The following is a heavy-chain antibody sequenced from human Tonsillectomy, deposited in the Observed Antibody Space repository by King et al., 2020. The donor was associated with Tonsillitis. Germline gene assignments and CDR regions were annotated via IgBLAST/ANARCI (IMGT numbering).Heavy chain of an antibody. CDR1: GFAFRSCG. V-gene: IGHV3-33*01. CDR2: ISYDGVRQ. Sequence: VQLQESGGGVVQPGRSLRLSCASSGFAFRSCGMHWVRQAPGKGLEWVAVISYDGVRQNYADSVKGRFTISRDNSKNTLYLQMDSLRAEDTAVYYCARERLYSSNWGIDYWGQGALVTVSS. CDR3: ARERLYSSNWGIDY. J-gene: IGHJ4*02. D-gene: IGHD6-13*01.